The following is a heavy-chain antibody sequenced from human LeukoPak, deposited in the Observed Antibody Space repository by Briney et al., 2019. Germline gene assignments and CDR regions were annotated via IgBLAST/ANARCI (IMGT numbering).Heavy chain of an antibody. CDR2: ISPNNGAT. CDR3: AKNYYDTWVERYWFDP. CDR1: GYIFTGYY. J-gene: IGHJ5*02. D-gene: IGHD3-22*01. V-gene: IGHV1-2*02. Sequence: ASVKVSCKTSGYIFTGYYIHWVRQAPGQGLEWMGWISPNNGATIFAQKFQGRVTMTRDTSISTAYMELSRLRSDDTAVYYCAKNYYDTWVERYWFDPWGQGTLVTVSS.